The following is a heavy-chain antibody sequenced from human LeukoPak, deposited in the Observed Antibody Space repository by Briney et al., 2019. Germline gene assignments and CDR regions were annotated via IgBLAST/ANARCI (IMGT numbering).Heavy chain of an antibody. D-gene: IGHD1-26*01. CDR1: GFTFSNYM. CDR3: AKDRTVGASYWYFDL. Sequence: GGSLRLSCAASGFTFSNYMMHWVRQAPGKGLVWVSRIKSDGITITYADSVKGRFTISRDSSKNTLFLHMNTLRAEDTAIYYCAKDRTVGASYWYFDLWGRGTLVTVSS. J-gene: IGHJ2*01. V-gene: IGHV3-74*01. CDR2: IKSDGITI.